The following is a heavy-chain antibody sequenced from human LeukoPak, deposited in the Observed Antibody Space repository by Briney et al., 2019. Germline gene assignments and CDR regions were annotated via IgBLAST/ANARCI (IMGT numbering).Heavy chain of an antibody. D-gene: IGHD6-13*01. CDR3: ARAPAAAGTIDY. CDR1: GGSSSGNY. J-gene: IGHJ4*02. Sequence: SETLSLTCAVYGGSSSGNYWSWIRQTPGKGREWIGEINNRGSTNYNPSLKSRVTISVDTSKNHFSLRLSSVTAAYTAVYYCARAPAAAGTIDYWGQGTLVTVSS. V-gene: IGHV4-34*01. CDR2: INNRGST.